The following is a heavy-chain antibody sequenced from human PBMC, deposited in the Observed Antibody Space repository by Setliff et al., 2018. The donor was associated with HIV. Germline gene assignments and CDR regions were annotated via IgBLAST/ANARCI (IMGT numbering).Heavy chain of an antibody. CDR2: IIPMFGTT. D-gene: IGHD6-19*01. Sequence: SVKVSCKASGGSFSRNAISWVRQAPGHGLEWMGGIIPMFGTTNYAQKFQGRVTITADESTGTVYMDLSSLRSEDTAVYYCARDGLLVAGIRFDYWGQGTLVTVSS. J-gene: IGHJ4*02. V-gene: IGHV1-69*13. CDR1: GGSFSRNA. CDR3: ARDGLLVAGIRFDY.